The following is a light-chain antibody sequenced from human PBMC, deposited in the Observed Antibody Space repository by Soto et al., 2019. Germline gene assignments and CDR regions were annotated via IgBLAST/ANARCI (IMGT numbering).Light chain of an antibody. CDR3: QQRTNWPRSS. CDR1: QSASTY. V-gene: IGKV3-11*01. CDR2: DAS. J-gene: IGKJ4*01. Sequence: EIVLGRRPAIISKSPGERATLSCRASQSASTYVAWYQQKPGQAPRLLIYDASNRATGIPARFSGSGSGTDFTLTISSLEPEDFAVYYCQQRTNWPRSSFGGGTKVDIK.